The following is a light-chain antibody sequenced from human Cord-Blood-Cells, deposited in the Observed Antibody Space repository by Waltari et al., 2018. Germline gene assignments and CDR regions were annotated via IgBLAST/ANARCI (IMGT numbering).Light chain of an antibody. CDR1: QDISNY. J-gene: IGKJ4*01. CDR3: QQYDNLPLT. CDR2: DAS. Sequence: DIQMTPSPSYLSASVGYRDTITCQASQDISNYLNWYQQKPGKAPKLLIYDASNLETGVPSRFSGSGSGTDFTFTISSLQPEDIATYYCQQYDNLPLTFGGGTKVEIK. V-gene: IGKV1-33*01.